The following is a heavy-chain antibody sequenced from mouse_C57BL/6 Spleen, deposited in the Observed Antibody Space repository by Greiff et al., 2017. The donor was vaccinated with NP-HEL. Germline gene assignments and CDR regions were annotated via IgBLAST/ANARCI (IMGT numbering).Heavy chain of an antibody. J-gene: IGHJ4*01. CDR1: GFTFSSYA. Sequence: EVKVVESGGGLVKPGGSLKLSCAASGFTFSSYAMSWVRQTPEKRLEWVATISDGGSYTYYPDNVKGRFTISRDNAKNNLYLQMSHLKSEDTAMDYCAREGGRDYYAMDYWGQGTSVTASS. CDR2: ISDGGSYT. V-gene: IGHV5-4*01. CDR3: AREGGRDYYAMDY.